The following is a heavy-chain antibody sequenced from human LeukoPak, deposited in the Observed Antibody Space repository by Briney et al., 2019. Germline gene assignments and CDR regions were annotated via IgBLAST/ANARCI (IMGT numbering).Heavy chain of an antibody. J-gene: IGHJ5*02. CDR1: GFTFSNYW. CDR3: ARGDSRGYYYTSGFDP. Sequence: GRSLRLSCAASGFTFSNYWMHWFRQAPGKGLVWVSRINSDESSTVYADSVKGRFTISRDNAKNTLHLQMNSLRAEDTAVYYCARGDSRGYYYTSGFDPWGQGTLVTVSS. D-gene: IGHD3-22*01. V-gene: IGHV3-74*01. CDR2: INSDESST.